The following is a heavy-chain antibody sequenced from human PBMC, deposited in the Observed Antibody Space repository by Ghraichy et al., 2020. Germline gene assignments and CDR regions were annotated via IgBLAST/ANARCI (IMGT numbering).Heavy chain of an antibody. D-gene: IGHD4-17*01. CDR2: ISWNSGSI. CDR3: AKEGEHDYGDYGGEDPYYFDY. V-gene: IGHV3-9*01. J-gene: IGHJ4*02. CDR1: GFTFDDYA. Sequence: GGSLRLSCAASGFTFDDYAMHWVRQAPGKGLEWVSGISWNSGSIGYADSVKGRFTISRDNAKNSLYLQMNSLRAEDTALYYCAKEGEHDYGDYGGEDPYYFDYWGQGTLVTVSS.